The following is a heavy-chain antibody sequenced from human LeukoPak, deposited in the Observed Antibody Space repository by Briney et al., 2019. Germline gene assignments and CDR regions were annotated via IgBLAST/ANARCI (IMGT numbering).Heavy chain of an antibody. J-gene: IGHJ3*02. CDR3: ARHPPSSAGAYDI. CDR2: ISYDGSNK. D-gene: IGHD3-10*01. CDR1: GFTFSSYA. Sequence: GRSLRLSCAASGFTFSSYAMHWVRQAPGKGLEWVAVISYDGSNKYYADSVKGRFTISRDNSKNTLYLQMNSLRAEDTAVYYCARHPPSSAGAYDIWGQGTMVTVSS. V-gene: IGHV3-30-3*01.